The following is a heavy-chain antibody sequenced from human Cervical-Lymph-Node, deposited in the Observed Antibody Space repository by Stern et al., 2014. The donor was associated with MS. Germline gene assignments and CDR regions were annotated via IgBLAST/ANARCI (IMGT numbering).Heavy chain of an antibody. CDR2: INTNTGHP. V-gene: IGHV7-4-1*02. J-gene: IGHJ6*02. CDR3: ARGISDSSSWYGYYYYGMDV. D-gene: IGHD6-13*01. Sequence: QVQLMQSGSELKKPGASVKVSCKASGYTFTSYAMNWVRQAPGQGLEWMGWINTNTGHPTYAQGFTGRFVFSLDTSVSTAYLQISSLKAEDTAVYYCARGISDSSSWYGYYYYGMDVWGQGTTVTVSS. CDR1: GYTFTSYA.